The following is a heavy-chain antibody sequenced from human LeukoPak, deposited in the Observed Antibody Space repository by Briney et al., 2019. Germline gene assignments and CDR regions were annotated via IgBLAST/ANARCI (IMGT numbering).Heavy chain of an antibody. Sequence: SETLSLTCAVYDGSFSGYYWSWIRQPPGKGLEWIGEINHSGSTNYNPSLKSRVTISVDTSKNQFSLKLSSVTAADTAVYYCARGLLGIAAAGTGNYYYYGMDVWGQGTTVTVSS. J-gene: IGHJ6*02. CDR2: INHSGST. V-gene: IGHV4-34*01. D-gene: IGHD6-13*01. CDR3: ARGLLGIAAAGTGNYYYYGMDV. CDR1: DGSFSGYY.